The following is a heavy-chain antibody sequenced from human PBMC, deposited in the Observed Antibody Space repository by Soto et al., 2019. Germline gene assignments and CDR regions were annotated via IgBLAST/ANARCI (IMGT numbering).Heavy chain of an antibody. CDR3: ARDRRIAALEYGMDV. CDR1: GFTFSSYA. CDR2: ISYDGSNK. V-gene: IGHV3-30-3*01. Sequence: QVQLVESGGGVVQPGRSLRLSCAASGFTFSSYAIHWVRQAPGKGLEWVAVISYDGSNKYYADSVKGRFTISRDNSKNTLYLQMNSLRAGDTAVYYCARDRRIAALEYGMDVRGQGTTVTVSS. J-gene: IGHJ6*02. D-gene: IGHD6-6*01.